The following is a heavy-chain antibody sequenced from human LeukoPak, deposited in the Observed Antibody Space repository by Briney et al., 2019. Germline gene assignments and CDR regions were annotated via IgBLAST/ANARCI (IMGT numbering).Heavy chain of an antibody. V-gene: IGHV4-59*01. D-gene: IGHD3-10*01. J-gene: IGHJ2*01. CDR2: IYYSGST. CDR3: ARGGRDTGPYWYFDL. CDR1: GGSISSYY. Sequence: KPSETLSLTCTVSGGSISSYYWSWTRQPPGKGLEWIGYIYYSGSTNYNPSLKSRVTISVDTSKNQFSLKLSSVTAADTAVYYCARGGRDTGPYWYFDLWGRGTLVTVSS.